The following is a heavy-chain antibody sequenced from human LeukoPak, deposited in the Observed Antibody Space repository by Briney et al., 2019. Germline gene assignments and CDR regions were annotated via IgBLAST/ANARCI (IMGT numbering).Heavy chain of an antibody. CDR3: ARTKSYTAMVTT. J-gene: IGHJ5*02. CDR1: GFTVSSNY. CDR2: INHSGST. V-gene: IGHV4-34*01. D-gene: IGHD5-18*01. Sequence: GSLRLSCAASGFTVSSNYMSWIRQPPGKGLEWIGEINHSGSTNYNPSLKSRVTISVDTSKNQFSLKLSSVTAADTAVYYCARTKSYTAMVTTWGQGTLVTVSS.